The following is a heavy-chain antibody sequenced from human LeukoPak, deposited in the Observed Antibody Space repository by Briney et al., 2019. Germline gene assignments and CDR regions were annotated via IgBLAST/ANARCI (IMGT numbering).Heavy chain of an antibody. CDR2: INPNSGGT. CDR3: ARGGYYYDSSGYYDADY. D-gene: IGHD3-22*01. CDR1: GYTFTGYY. J-gene: IGHJ4*02. V-gene: IGHV1-2*02. Sequence: GASVKVSCKASGYTFTGYYMHWVRQAPGQGLERMGWINPNSGGTNYAQKFQGRVTMTRDTSISTAYMELSRLRSDDTAVYYCARGGYYYDSSGYYDADYWGQGTLVTVSS.